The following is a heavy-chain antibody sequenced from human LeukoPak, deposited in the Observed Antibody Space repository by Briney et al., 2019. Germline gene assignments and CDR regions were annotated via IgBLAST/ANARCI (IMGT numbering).Heavy chain of an antibody. V-gene: IGHV3-30*02. CDR1: GFTFSSYG. J-gene: IGHJ4*02. CDR3: AKVIAVAGGFDY. Sequence: GGSLRLSCAASGFTFSSYGMHWVRQAPGKGLEWVAFIRYDGSNKYYADSVKGRFTISRDNSKNALYLQMNSLRAEDTAVYYCAKVIAVAGGFDYWGQGTLVTVSS. D-gene: IGHD6-19*01. CDR2: IRYDGSNK.